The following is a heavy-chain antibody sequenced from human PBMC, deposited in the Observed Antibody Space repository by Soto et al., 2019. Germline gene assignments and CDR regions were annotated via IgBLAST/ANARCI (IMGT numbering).Heavy chain of an antibody. CDR1: GFTFSTYG. J-gene: IGHJ4*02. CDR2: VSHDGTNQ. CDR3: AKEEGDYSSTNYFDY. D-gene: IGHD6-13*01. Sequence: GGSLRLSCAVSGFTFSTYGMHWVRQAPDKGLQWVASVSHDGTNQYYVDSVKGRFTISRDNSKNTLYLQMKSLRAEDTAVYYCAKEEGDYSSTNYFDYWGQGTLVTVSS. V-gene: IGHV3-30*18.